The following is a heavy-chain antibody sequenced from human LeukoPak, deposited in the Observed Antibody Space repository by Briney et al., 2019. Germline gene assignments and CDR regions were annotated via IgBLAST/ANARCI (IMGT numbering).Heavy chain of an antibody. CDR1: GGSVTSGDYD. J-gene: IGHJ4*02. Sequence: SETLSLTCIVSGGSVTSGDYDWIWIRQPPGQGLEWIGCIHYSGSRNFNPSLKSRVTTSLETSKNQFSLKLSSVTAADTAVYFCSRKIHWAFGIAAAGVFDYWGQGILVTVSS. CDR2: IHYSGSR. CDR3: SRKIHWAFGIAAAGVFDY. V-gene: IGHV4-61*08. D-gene: IGHD6-13*01.